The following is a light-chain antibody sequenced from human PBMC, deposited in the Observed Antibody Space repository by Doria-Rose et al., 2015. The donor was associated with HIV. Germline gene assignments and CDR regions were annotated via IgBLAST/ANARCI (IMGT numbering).Light chain of an antibody. CDR1: HDISNY. J-gene: IGKJ5*01. V-gene: IGKV1-33*01. CDR3: QQYDNLPPV. CDR2: DAS. Sequence: SVGDRVTITCQASHDISNYLNWYQQKPGKAPKLLIYDASNLETGVPSRFSGSGSGTDFTFTISSLQPEDIATYYCQQYDNLPPVFGQGTRLEIK.